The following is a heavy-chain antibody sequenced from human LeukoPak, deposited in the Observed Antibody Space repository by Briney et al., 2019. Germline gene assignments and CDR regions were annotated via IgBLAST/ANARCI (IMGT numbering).Heavy chain of an antibody. V-gene: IGHV4/OR15-8*02. D-gene: IGHD1-26*01. CDR3: SRESGPFCPLGY. CDR1: GGSISGTNW. Sequence: SETLSLTCGVSGGSISGTNWWSWVRQPPGQGLEWIGEISLAGQTNFNPSLNGRVTMSLDKSSNKLYLHLTSVTAADTATYFCSRESGPFCPLGYWGQGTLVIVSS. CDR2: ISLAGQT. J-gene: IGHJ4*02.